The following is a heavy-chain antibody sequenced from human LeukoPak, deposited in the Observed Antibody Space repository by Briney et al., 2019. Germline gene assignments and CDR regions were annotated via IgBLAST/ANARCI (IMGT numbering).Heavy chain of an antibody. Sequence: GGSLRLSCTASGFTFGDYAMSWVRQAPGKGLEWVGFIRSKAYGGTTEYAASVKGRFTISGDDSKSIAYLQMNSLKTEDTAVYYCTRGTYSSSWREFDYWGQGTLVTVSS. CDR1: GFTFGDYA. D-gene: IGHD6-13*01. CDR2: IRSKAYGGTT. CDR3: TRGTYSSSWREFDY. V-gene: IGHV3-49*04. J-gene: IGHJ4*02.